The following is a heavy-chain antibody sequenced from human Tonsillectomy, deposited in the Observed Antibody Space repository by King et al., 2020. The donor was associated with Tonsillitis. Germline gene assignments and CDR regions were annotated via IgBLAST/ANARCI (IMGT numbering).Heavy chain of an antibody. J-gene: IGHJ5*02. CDR3: ARDRPCSSASCYGGSWFDP. Sequence: QLVQSGAEVKKPGASVKVSCKASGYTFTSYYMHWVRQAPGQGLEWMGMINPSGGTTSYAQKFQGRVTMTRVTSTNTVYMELSSLRSEDTAVYYCARDRPCSSASCYGGSWFDPWGQGTLVTVCS. V-gene: IGHV1-46*01. D-gene: IGHD2-2*01. CDR1: GYTFTSYY. CDR2: INPSGGTT.